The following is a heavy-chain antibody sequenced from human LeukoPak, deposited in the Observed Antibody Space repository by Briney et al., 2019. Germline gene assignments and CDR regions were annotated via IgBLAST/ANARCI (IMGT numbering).Heavy chain of an antibody. J-gene: IGHJ4*02. CDR3: ARSGIYVWGSYRPFGYFDY. V-gene: IGHV4-34*01. CDR2: INHSGST. Sequence: SETLSLTCAVYGGSFSGYYWSWVRQPPGKGREWMGGINHSGSTNYNTSLKSRVTISVDTSKNQFSLKLSSVTAADTAVYYCARSGIYVWGSYRPFGYFDYWGQGPLVTVSS. CDR1: GGSFSGYY. D-gene: IGHD3-16*01.